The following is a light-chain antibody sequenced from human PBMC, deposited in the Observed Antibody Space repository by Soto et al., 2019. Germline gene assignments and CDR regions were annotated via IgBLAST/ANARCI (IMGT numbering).Light chain of an antibody. CDR1: QSLLHSNGYNY. CDR2: LGS. Sequence: DFVMTQSPLSLPVTPGEPASISCRSSQSLLHSNGYNYLDWYLQKPGQSPQLLIYLGSDRASGVPERFSGSGSGTDFTLKISRVEAEDVGVYYCMQALQTPYTFGQGTKVEIK. V-gene: IGKV2-28*01. J-gene: IGKJ2*01. CDR3: MQALQTPYT.